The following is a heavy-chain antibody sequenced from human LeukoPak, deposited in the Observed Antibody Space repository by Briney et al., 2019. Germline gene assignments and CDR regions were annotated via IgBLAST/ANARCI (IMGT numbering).Heavy chain of an antibody. D-gene: IGHD5-18*01. CDR2: ISSTSSST. CDR3: ARERGYSYGYSDY. CDR1: GFTFSGYG. J-gene: IGHJ4*02. V-gene: IGHV3-21*01. Sequence: GGSLRLSCAASGFTFSGYGMNWVRQAPGKGLEWVSSISSTSSSTYYADSVMGRFTISRDNARNSLYLQMNSLRAEDTAVYYCARERGYSYGYSDYWGQGTLVTVSS.